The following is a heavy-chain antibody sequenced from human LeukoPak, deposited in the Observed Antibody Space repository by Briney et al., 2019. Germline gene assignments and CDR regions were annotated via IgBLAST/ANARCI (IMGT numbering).Heavy chain of an antibody. J-gene: IGHJ4*02. CDR1: GFTFSSHG. CDR3: ARVFWAAASYFDY. Sequence: GRSLRLSCAASGFTFSSHGMNWVRQAPGKGLEWVSYISSSGSTIYYADSVKGRFTISRDNAKNSLYLQMNSLRAEDTAVYYCARVFWAAASYFDYWGQGTLVTVSS. V-gene: IGHV3-48*04. D-gene: IGHD6-13*01. CDR2: ISSSGSTI.